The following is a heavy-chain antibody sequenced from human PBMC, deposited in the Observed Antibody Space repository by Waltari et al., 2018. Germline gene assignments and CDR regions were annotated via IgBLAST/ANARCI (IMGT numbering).Heavy chain of an antibody. J-gene: IGHJ6*03. CDR1: GYTFTDYY. Sequence: EVQLVQSGAEVKKPGATVKISCKVSGYTFTDYYMHWVQQAPGKGLEWMGLVDPEDGETIYAEKFQGRVTITADTSTDTAYMELSSLRSEDTAVYYCATLYSYGPAWSNYYYYYYMDVWGKGTTVTISS. CDR2: VDPEDGET. CDR3: ATLYSYGPAWSNYYYYYYMDV. D-gene: IGHD5-18*01. V-gene: IGHV1-69-2*01.